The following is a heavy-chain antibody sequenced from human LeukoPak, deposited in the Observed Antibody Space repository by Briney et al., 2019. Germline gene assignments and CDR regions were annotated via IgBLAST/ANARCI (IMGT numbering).Heavy chain of an antibody. D-gene: IGHD3-22*01. CDR1: GFTFSSYS. Sequence: GGSLRLSCAASGFTFSSYSMNWVRQAPGKGLEWVSSISSSSSYIYYADSVKGRFTISRDNAKNSLYLQMNSLRAEDTAVYYCARTYFYYDSSGSISLFDYWGQGTLVTVSS. V-gene: IGHV3-21*01. CDR2: ISSSSSYI. J-gene: IGHJ4*02. CDR3: ARTYFYYDSSGSISLFDY.